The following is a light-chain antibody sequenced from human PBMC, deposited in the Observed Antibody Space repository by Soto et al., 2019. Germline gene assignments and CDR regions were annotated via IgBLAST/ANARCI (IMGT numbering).Light chain of an antibody. CDR2: EVS. V-gene: IGKV2-29*01. CDR1: QSLLHITGETF. J-gene: IGKJ1*01. CDR3: QQYDSSPST. Sequence: DVVMTQTPLSLSVAPGQPASISCKSSQSLLHITGETFLFWYLQKPGQSPQLLIYEVSTRVSGVPDRFSGSGSGTDFTLTISSLQAEDVAVYYCQQYDSSPSTFGPGTKVDIK.